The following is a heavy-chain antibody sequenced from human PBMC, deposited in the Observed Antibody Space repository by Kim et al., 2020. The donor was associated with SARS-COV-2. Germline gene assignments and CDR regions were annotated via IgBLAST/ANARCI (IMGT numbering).Heavy chain of an antibody. CDR2: ISSSSSYT. J-gene: IGHJ5*02. CDR1: GFTFSDYY. V-gene: IGHV3-11*06. Sequence: GGSLRLSCAASGFTFSDYYMSWIRQAPGKGLEWVSYISSSSSYTNYADSVKGRFTISRDNAKNSLYLQMNSLRAEDTAVYYCARASPGIAAPNWFDPWGQGTLVTVSS. CDR3: ARASPGIAAPNWFDP. D-gene: IGHD6-25*01.